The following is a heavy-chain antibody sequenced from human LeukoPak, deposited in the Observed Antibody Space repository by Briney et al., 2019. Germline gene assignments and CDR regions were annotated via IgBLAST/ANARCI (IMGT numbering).Heavy chain of an antibody. J-gene: IGHJ1*01. CDR2: ISPIFGTA. V-gene: IGHV1-69*05. Sequence: SVKVSCKASGGTFSSYAFSWVRQAPGQGLEWMGRISPIFGTANYAQKFQGRVTITTDKSTSTDYMELSSLRSEDTAVYYCARAPCSGGSCYSYGYFQHWGQGTLVTVSS. CDR1: GGTFSSYA. CDR3: ARAPCSGGSCYSYGYFQH. D-gene: IGHD2-15*01.